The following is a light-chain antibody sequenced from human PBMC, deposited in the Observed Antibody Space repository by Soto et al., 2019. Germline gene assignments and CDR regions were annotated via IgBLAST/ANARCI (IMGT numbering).Light chain of an antibody. CDR3: QQRSNWPWT. CDR1: QSVNSNY. J-gene: IGKJ1*01. V-gene: IGKV3D-20*02. CDR2: DAS. Sequence: EIVLTQSPGTLSLSPGERATLYCRSSQSVNSNYLAWYQQKPGQAPRLLIYDASNRATGIPARFSGSGSGTDFTLTISSLEPEDFAVYYCQQRSNWPWTFGQGTKV.